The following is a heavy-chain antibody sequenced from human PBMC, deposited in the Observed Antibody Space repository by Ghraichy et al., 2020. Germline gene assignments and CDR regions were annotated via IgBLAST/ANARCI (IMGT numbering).Heavy chain of an antibody. D-gene: IGHD3-10*01. Sequence: SVKVSCKASGYTLSGYFIHWVRQAPGQGLEWVGRINPNSGYTNSAQEFQGRVTMTWDTSISTAYMELSRLTSDDTVVYYCARGGFNYGKQGFDYWGQGTLVTVSS. CDR1: GYTLSGYF. V-gene: IGHV1-2*05. CDR2: INPNSGYT. J-gene: IGHJ4*02. CDR3: ARGGFNYGKQGFDY.